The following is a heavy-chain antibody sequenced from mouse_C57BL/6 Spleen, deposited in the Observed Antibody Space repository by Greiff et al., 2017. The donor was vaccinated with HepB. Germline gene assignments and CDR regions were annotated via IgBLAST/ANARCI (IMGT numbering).Heavy chain of an antibody. CDR1: GYTFTSYW. CDR2: IYPSDSET. J-gene: IGHJ3*01. V-gene: IGHV1-61*01. Sequence: QLQQPGAELVRPGSSVKLSCKASGYTFTSYWMDWVKQRPGQGLEWIGNIYPSDSETHYNQKFKDKATLTVDKSSSTAYMQLSSLTSEDSAVYYCASYYGSSYRTWFAYWGQGTLVTVSA. CDR3: ASYYGSSYRTWFAY. D-gene: IGHD1-1*01.